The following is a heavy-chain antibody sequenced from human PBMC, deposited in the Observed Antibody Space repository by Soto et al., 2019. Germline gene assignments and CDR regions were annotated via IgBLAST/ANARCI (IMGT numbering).Heavy chain of an antibody. CDR1: GFSLTNERVG. CDR2: IFSNDEK. J-gene: IGHJ6*02. CDR3: ARARDYDSYYYYDMDA. D-gene: IGHD3-9*01. Sequence: QVTLKESGPVLVKPTETLTLTCTVSGFSLTNERVGVSWIRQPPGKALEWLAHIFSNDEKVYSTSLKSRLTISRDTSKSQVFLTMTNMDPVDTGTYYCARARDYDSYYYYDMDAWGQGTTVTVSS. V-gene: IGHV2-26*01.